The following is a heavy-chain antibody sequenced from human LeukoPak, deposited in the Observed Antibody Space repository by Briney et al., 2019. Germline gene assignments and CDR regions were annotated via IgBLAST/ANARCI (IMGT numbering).Heavy chain of an antibody. CDR2: ISGCGGRT. CDR1: GFIFSSYA. Sequence: GGSLRLSCAASGFIFSSYAMSWVRQAPGKGLEWVSGISGCGGRTYSADSVKGRFTISRDNSKNTLYLRMNSLRAEDTAVYYCTKGSNWNYGLGWFDPWGQGTLVTVSS. D-gene: IGHD1-7*01. CDR3: TKGSNWNYGLGWFDP. J-gene: IGHJ5*02. V-gene: IGHV3-23*01.